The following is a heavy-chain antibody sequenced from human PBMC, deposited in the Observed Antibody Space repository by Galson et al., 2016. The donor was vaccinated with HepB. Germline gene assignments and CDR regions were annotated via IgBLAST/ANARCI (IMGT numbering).Heavy chain of an antibody. V-gene: IGHV4-59*01. J-gene: IGHJ4*02. CDR3: ARHYYDSSGYYQYFDY. Sequence: ETLSLTCTVSGGSISSYYWSWIRQPPGKGLEWIGYIYYSGSTNYNPSLKSRVTISVDTSKKQFSLKLSSVTAADSAVYYCARHYYDSSGYYQYFDYWGQGTLVTVSS. D-gene: IGHD3-22*01. CDR1: GGSISSYY. CDR2: IYYSGST.